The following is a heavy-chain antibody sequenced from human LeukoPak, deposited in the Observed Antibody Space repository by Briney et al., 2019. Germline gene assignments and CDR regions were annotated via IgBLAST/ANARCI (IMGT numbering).Heavy chain of an antibody. Sequence: GGSLRLSCAASGFTFSNYWMHWVRQAPGKGPVWVSRINSDRRTTSYADSVKGRFTISRDNAKNTLYLQMNSLRAEDTAVYYCARGGPQLVPFDYWGQGTLVTVSS. CDR3: ARGGPQLVPFDY. J-gene: IGHJ4*02. V-gene: IGHV3-74*01. CDR1: GFTFSNYW. CDR2: INSDRRTT. D-gene: IGHD6-13*01.